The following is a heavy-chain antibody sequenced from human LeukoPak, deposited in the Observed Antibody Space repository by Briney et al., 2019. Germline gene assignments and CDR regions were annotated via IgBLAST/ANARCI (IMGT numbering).Heavy chain of an antibody. V-gene: IGHV3-48*01. Sequence: GGSLRLSCSASGFAFSTFSFNWVRQAPGKGLEWLSYIRSSSSVADSVKGRFTISRDDDKHSLHLHMNSLRAEDTAVYYCVRDLAYAFDTWGQGTMVTVSS. CDR1: GFAFSTFS. CDR3: VRDLAYAFDT. CDR2: IRSSSS. J-gene: IGHJ3*02.